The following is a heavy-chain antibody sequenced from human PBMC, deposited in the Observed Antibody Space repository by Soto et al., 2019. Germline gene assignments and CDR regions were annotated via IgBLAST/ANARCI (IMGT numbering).Heavy chain of an antibody. V-gene: IGHV3-23*01. CDR2: IIGSGDGT. CDR3: ARDRRSDWPVDALDM. CDR1: GFTFSNYA. J-gene: IGHJ3*02. Sequence: GGSLRLSCAASGFTFSNYAMSWVRQAPGKGLEWVSSIIGSGDGTYYADSVKGRFTISRDNSKNTLHLQMNSLRAEDTAVYYCARDRRSDWPVDALDMWGQGTMVTVSS. D-gene: IGHD6-19*01.